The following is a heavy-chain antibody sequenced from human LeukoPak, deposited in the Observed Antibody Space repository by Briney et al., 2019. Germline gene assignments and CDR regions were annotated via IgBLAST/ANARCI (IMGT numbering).Heavy chain of an antibody. J-gene: IGHJ4*02. D-gene: IGHD4-11*01. Sequence: SSATLSLTCPVSGGSISGGYWSWIRPPPGRGLEWICYLYTSGSTNYNPSLKSRATISVDTSKSQFALKLSSVTAADTAVYYCAKSFFDYSTYYSYDFYLWGQGALVTVSS. CDR3: AKSFFDYSTYYSYDFYL. CDR2: LYTSGST. CDR1: GGSISGGY. V-gene: IGHV4-4*09.